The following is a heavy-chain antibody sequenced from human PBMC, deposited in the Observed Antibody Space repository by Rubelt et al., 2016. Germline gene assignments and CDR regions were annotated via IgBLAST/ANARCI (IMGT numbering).Heavy chain of an antibody. D-gene: IGHD3-22*01. CDR1: GGTFSSYA. CDR3: ARDLVGVVITTHDAFDI. Sequence: QVQLVQSGAEVKKPGSSVKVSCKASGGTFSSYALSWVRQAPGQGLEWMGGSIPIFGTANYAQKFQGRVTITADKSTSTAYMELSSLRSEDTAVYYCARDLVGVVITTHDAFDIWGQGKMVTVSS. CDR2: SIPIFGTA. V-gene: IGHV1-69*06. J-gene: IGHJ3*02.